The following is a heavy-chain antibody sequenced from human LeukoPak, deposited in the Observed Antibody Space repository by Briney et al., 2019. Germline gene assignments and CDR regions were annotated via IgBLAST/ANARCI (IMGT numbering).Heavy chain of an antibody. D-gene: IGHD3-3*01. V-gene: IGHV3-23*01. CDR2: ISGSGGST. J-gene: IGHJ4*02. CDR3: AKGVRDLYYDFWSGYWD. CDR1: GFTFSSYA. Sequence: GGSLRLSCAASGFTFSSYAMSWVRQAPGKGLEWVSAISGSGGSTYYADSVKGRFTISRDNSKNTLYLQMNSLRAEDTAVYYCAKGVRDLYYDFWSGYWDWGQGTLVTVSS.